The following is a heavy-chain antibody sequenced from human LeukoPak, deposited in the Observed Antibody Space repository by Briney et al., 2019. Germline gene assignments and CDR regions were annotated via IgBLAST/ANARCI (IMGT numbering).Heavy chain of an antibody. CDR3: ARADYGSGSRSDY. J-gene: IGHJ4*02. Sequence: PGGSLRLSCAASGFTFSSYSMNWVRQAPGKGLEWVSYISSGSSTIYYADSVKGRFTISRDNAKNSLYLQMNSLRAEDTAVYYCARADYGSGSRSDYWGQGTLVTVSS. D-gene: IGHD3-10*01. CDR2: ISSGSSTI. CDR1: GFTFSSYS. V-gene: IGHV3-48*04.